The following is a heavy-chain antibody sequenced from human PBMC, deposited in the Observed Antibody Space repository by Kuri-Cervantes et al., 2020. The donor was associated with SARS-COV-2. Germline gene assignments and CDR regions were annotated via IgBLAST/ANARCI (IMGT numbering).Heavy chain of an antibody. V-gene: IGHV3-23*01. Sequence: GESLKISCAASGFTFSSYAMSWVRQAPGKGLEWVSAISGSGGSTYYADSVKGRFTISRDNSKNTLYLQMNSLRADDTAVYYCAKTPIVVVIAITYYFDYWGQGTLVTVSS. CDR1: GFTFSSYA. J-gene: IGHJ4*02. D-gene: IGHD2-21*01. CDR2: ISGSGGST. CDR3: AKTPIVVVIAITYYFDY.